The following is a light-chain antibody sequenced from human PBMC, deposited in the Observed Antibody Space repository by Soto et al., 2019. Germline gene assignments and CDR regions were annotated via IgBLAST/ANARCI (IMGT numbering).Light chain of an antibody. CDR2: AAS. CDR3: QQTYSLPYT. Sequence: DLQMTQSPSSLSASVGDRVSIICRASQSISSYLNWYQQKPGKAPELLIYAASSLQSGVPSRFSGSGFGTEFILTISSLQPEDSATYCCQQTYSLPYTFGQGTRLEI. J-gene: IGKJ2*01. V-gene: IGKV1-39*01. CDR1: QSISSY.